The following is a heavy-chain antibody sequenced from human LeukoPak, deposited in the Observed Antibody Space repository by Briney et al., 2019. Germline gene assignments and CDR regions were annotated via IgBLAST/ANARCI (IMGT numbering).Heavy chain of an antibody. J-gene: IGHJ4*02. Sequence: GGSLRLSCAASGFTFSSYGMHWVRQAPGKGLEWVAVISYDGSNKYYADSVKGRFTISRDNSKNTLYLQMNSLRAEDTAVYYCAKEPVVGATHFDYWGQGTLVTVSS. V-gene: IGHV3-30*18. CDR2: ISYDGSNK. CDR1: GFTFSSYG. CDR3: AKEPVVGATHFDY. D-gene: IGHD1-26*01.